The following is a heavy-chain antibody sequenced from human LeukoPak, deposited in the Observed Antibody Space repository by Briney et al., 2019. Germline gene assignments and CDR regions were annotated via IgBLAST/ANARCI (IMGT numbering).Heavy chain of an antibody. CDR1: GFTFSSYA. CDR3: AKDRMAAAGPTTGMDV. Sequence: PGGSLRLPCAASGFTFSSYAMSWVRQAPGKGLEWVSTLSVGGGSTYYADSVKGRFTISRDNSKNTLYVQMNSLRTEDTAVYYCAKDRMAAAGPTTGMDVWGQGTTVTVSS. J-gene: IGHJ6*02. CDR2: LSVGGGST. V-gene: IGHV3-23*01. D-gene: IGHD6-13*01.